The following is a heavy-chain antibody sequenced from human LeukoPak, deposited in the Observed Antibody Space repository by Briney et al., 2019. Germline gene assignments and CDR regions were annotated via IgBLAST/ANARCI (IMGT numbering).Heavy chain of an antibody. D-gene: IGHD5-18*01. V-gene: IGHV1-18*01. CDR3: ASGIQLWFVDYYYYGMDV. J-gene: IGHJ6*02. CDR2: ISAYNGNT. CDR1: GYTFTSYG. Sequence: ASVKVSCKASGYTFTSYGISWVRQAPGQGLEWMGWISAYNGNTNYAQKLQGRVTMTTDTSTSTAYMELRSLRSDDTAVYYCASGIQLWFVDYYYYGMDVWGQGTTVTVSS.